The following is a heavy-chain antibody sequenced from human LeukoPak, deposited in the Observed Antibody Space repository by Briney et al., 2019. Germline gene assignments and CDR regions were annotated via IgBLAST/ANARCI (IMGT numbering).Heavy chain of an antibody. V-gene: IGHV3-7*01. J-gene: IGHJ4*02. D-gene: IGHD4-17*01. CDR1: GFTFSSYW. CDR3: ARVADYGDYRPLDY. CDR2: IKQDGSEK. Sequence: GGSLRLSCAASGFTFSSYWMSGVRQAPGKGLEWVANIKQDGSEKYYVDSVKGRFTISRDNAKNPLYLQMNSLRAEDTAVYYCARVADYGDYRPLDYWGRGTLVTVSS.